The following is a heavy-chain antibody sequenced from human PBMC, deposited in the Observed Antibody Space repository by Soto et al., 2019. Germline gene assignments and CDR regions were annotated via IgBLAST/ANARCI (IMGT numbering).Heavy chain of an antibody. D-gene: IGHD3-22*01. CDR1: GGSISSGGYY. CDR3: ARVVVRAKPGVNRAEYFQH. Sequence: SETLSLTCTVSGGSISSGGYYWSWIRQHPGKGLEWIGYIYYSGSTYYNPSLKSRVTISVDTSKNQFSLKLSSVTAADTAVYYCARVVVRAKPGVNRAEYFQHWGQGTLVTVSS. J-gene: IGHJ1*01. V-gene: IGHV4-31*03. CDR2: IYYSGST.